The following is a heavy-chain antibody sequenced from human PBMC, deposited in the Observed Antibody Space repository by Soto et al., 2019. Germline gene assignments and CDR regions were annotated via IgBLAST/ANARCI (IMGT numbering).Heavy chain of an antibody. CDR3: ARANRRITKAIF. J-gene: IGHJ4*02. V-gene: IGHV4-30-4*01. D-gene: IGHD3-10*01. CDR2: IYYSGST. CDR1: GGSISSGDYY. Sequence: PSETLSLTCTVSGGSISSGDYYWSWIRQPPGKGLEWIGYIYYSGSTYYNPSLKSRVSISVDTSKNQFSLKLSSVTAADTAVYYCARANRRITKAIFWGQGTLVTDSS.